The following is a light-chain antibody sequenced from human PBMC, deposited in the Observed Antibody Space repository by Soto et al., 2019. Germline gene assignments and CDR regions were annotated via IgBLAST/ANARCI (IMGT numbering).Light chain of an antibody. V-gene: IGKV1-9*01. CDR2: LAS. CDR1: QVISKY. J-gene: IGKJ4*01. CDR3: QYLNSFPLT. Sequence: IQLTQSPSSLSASVGDRVTITCRASQVISKYLARYQQKPGTAPKLLIYLASTLQGGVPSRFSGSGSGTDFSLTISSLQPEDVATYYCQYLNSFPLTFGGGTKVEIK.